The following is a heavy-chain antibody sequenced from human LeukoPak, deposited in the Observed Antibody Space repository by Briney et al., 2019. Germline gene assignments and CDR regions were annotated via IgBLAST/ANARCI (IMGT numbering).Heavy chain of an antibody. D-gene: IGHD2-2*01. J-gene: IGHJ5*02. CDR3: APGGVVPAARFAWFDP. V-gene: IGHV4-39*01. CDR2: IYYSGST. Sequence: SETLSLTCTVSGGSISSSSYYWGWIRQPPGKGLEWIGSIYYSGSTYYNPSLKSRVTISVDTSKNQFSLKLSSVTAADTAVYYCAPGGVVPAARFAWFDPWGQGTLVTVSS. CDR1: GGSISSSSYY.